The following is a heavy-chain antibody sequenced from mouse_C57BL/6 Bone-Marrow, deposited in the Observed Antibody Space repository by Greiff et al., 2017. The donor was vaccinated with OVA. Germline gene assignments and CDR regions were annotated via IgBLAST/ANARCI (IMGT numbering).Heavy chain of an antibody. CDR3: VRREAWLGRDWDFDV. CDR2: ISRGSSSI. Sequence: EVQLVESGGGLVKPGGSLKLSCAASGFTFSDYGIPWVRQAPEQGLEWVAYISRGSSSIYYADTVKGRFTISRDNATNTLFLQMTSLRSEDTAMYYCVRREAWLGRDWDFDVWGTGTTVTVSS. CDR1: GFTFSDYG. J-gene: IGHJ1*03. D-gene: IGHD2-2*01. V-gene: IGHV5-17*01.